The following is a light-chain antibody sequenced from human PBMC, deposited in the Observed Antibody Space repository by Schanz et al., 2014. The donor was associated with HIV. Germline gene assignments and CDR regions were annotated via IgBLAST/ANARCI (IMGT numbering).Light chain of an antibody. V-gene: IGLV2-8*01. Sequence: QSALTQPPSASGSPGQSVTISCTGTSSDVGGYNYVSWYQQHPGKAPKFMIYEVSKRPSGVPNRFSGSKSGNTASLTISGLQAEDEADYYCSSYTSSSTYVVFGGGTKLTVL. J-gene: IGLJ2*01. CDR1: SSDVGGYNY. CDR3: SSYTSSSTYVV. CDR2: EVS.